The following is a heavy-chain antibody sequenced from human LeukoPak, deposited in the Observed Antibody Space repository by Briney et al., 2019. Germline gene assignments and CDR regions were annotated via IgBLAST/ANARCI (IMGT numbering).Heavy chain of an antibody. V-gene: IGHV4-59*01. D-gene: IGHD3-3*01. Sequence: PSETLSLTCTVSGGPISSYYWSWIRQPPGKGLEWIGYIYYSGSTNYNPSLKSRVTISVDTSKNQFSLKLSSVTAADTAVYYCARGGYYDFWSGYPSPVPPFDYWGQGTLVTVSS. J-gene: IGHJ4*02. CDR3: ARGGYYDFWSGYPSPVPPFDY. CDR2: IYYSGST. CDR1: GGPISSYY.